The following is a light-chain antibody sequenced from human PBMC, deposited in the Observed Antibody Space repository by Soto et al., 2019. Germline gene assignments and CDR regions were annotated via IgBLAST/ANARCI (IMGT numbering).Light chain of an antibody. CDR3: QQADTFPWT. CDR2: SAS. J-gene: IGKJ1*01. CDR1: RDISTW. Sequence: IQMTQSTSSVSASVGDRVTITCQASRDISTWAAWYQQKPGKVPELLIYSASALKRGVPSRFSGSGSGTDFALTVSSLQPEDSATYYCQQADTFPWTFGQGTKVEIK. V-gene: IGKV1D-12*01.